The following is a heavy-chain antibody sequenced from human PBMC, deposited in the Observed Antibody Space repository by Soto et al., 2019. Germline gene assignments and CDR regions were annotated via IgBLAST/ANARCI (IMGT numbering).Heavy chain of an antibody. D-gene: IGHD3-3*01. Sequence: AAVKVSCKASGYTFTSYYMHWVRQAPGQGXEWMGIINPSGGSTSYAQKFQGRVTMTRDTSTSTVYMELSSLRSEDTAVYYCARRSAYYDFWSGSLTGPFDYWGQGTLVTVSS. V-gene: IGHV1-46*01. CDR2: INPSGGST. J-gene: IGHJ4*02. CDR1: GYTFTSYY. CDR3: ARRSAYYDFWSGSLTGPFDY.